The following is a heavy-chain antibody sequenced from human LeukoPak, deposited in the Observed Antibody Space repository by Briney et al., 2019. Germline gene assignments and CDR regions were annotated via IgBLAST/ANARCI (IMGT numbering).Heavy chain of an antibody. D-gene: IGHD3-16*01. CDR3: ARGGDSLGGNWFDP. Sequence: GRSLRLSCAASRFTFSSYEMNWVRQAPGKGLEWISYISSSGSTIYYADSVKGRITISRDNAKNSLYLQINSLTGEDTAVYYCARGGDSLGGNWFDPWGQGTLVTVSS. V-gene: IGHV3-48*03. J-gene: IGHJ5*02. CDR1: RFTFSSYE. CDR2: ISSSGSTI.